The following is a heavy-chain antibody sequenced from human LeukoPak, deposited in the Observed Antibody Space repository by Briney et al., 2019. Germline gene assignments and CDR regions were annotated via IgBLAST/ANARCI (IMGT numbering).Heavy chain of an antibody. CDR3: ARGSGWYEPYYFDY. CDR2: INSDGSST. Sequence: QTGGSLRLPCAASGFTFSSYWMHWVRQAPGKGLVWVSRINSDGSSTSYADSVKGRFTISRDNSKNTLYLQMNSLRAEDTAVYYCARGSGWYEPYYFDYWGQGTLVTVSS. V-gene: IGHV3-74*01. J-gene: IGHJ4*02. D-gene: IGHD6-19*01. CDR1: GFTFSSYW.